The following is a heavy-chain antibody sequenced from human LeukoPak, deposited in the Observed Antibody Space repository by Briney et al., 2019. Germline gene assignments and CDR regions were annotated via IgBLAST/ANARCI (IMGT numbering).Heavy chain of an antibody. CDR2: ISTHNGDT. CDR3: ARGGFYYDSSGYVQSFDY. V-gene: IGHV1-18*01. J-gene: IGHJ4*02. D-gene: IGHD3-22*01. Sequence: ASVKVSCKASGYTFTPYGVSWVRQAPGQGLEWMGCISTHNGDTNYAQKVQDRVTMTTDASTNTAYMELRSLRSDDTAVYYCARGGFYYDSSGYVQSFDYWGQGTLVTVSS. CDR1: GYTFTPYG.